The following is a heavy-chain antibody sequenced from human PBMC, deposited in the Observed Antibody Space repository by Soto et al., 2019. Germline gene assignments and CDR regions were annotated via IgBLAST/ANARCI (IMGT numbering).Heavy chain of an antibody. CDR3: VNTLGYCSSTSCPDAFDI. J-gene: IGHJ3*02. CDR1: GFTFSSYA. V-gene: IGHV3-23*01. CDR2: ISGSGGST. D-gene: IGHD2-2*01. Sequence: PGGSLRLSCAASGFTFSSYAMSWVRQAPGKGLEWVSAISGSGGSTYYADSVKGRFTIPRDNSKNTLYLQMNSLRAEDTAVYYCVNTLGYCSSTSCPDAFDIWGQGTMVTVSS.